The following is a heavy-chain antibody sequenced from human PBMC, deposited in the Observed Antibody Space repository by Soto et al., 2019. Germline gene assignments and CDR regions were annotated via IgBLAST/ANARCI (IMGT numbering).Heavy chain of an antibody. CDR2: ISYDGSNK. D-gene: IGHD4-17*01. Sequence: QVQLVESGGGVVQPGRSLRLSCAASGFTFSSHGMHWVRQAPGKGLEWVAVISYDGSNKYYADSVKGRFTISRDNSKNTXHLQMNSLRAEDTAVYYCAKEVGTAVTTFTSWYFDLWGRGTLVTVSS. CDR1: GFTFSSHG. J-gene: IGHJ2*01. CDR3: AKEVGTAVTTFTSWYFDL. V-gene: IGHV3-30*18.